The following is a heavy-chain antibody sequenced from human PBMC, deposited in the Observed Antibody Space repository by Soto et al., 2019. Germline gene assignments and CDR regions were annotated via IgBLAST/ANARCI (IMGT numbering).Heavy chain of an antibody. J-gene: IGHJ4*02. Sequence: GASVKVSCKVSGYTLTELSMHWVRQAPGKGLEWMGGFDPEDGETIYAQKFQGRVTMTEDTSTDTAYMELSSLRSEDTAVYYCATSARGSSWYPTFDYWGQGTLVTVSS. V-gene: IGHV1-24*01. CDR2: FDPEDGET. CDR3: ATSARGSSWYPTFDY. CDR1: GYTLTELS. D-gene: IGHD6-13*01.